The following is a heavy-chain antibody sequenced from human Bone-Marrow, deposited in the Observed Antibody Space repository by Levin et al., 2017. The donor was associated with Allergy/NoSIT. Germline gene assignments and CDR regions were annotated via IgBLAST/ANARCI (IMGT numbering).Heavy chain of an antibody. CDR2: IGTAGDT. Sequence: PGGSLRLSCAASGFTFSSYDMHWVRQATGKGLEWVSAIGTAGDTYYPGSVKGRFTISRENAKNSLYLQMNSLRAGDTAVYYCARGISPRGVVPAAIHYDGMDVWGQGTTVTVSS. CDR3: ARGISPRGVVPAAIHYDGMDV. D-gene: IGHD2-2*01. CDR1: GFTFSSYD. V-gene: IGHV3-13*01. J-gene: IGHJ6*02.